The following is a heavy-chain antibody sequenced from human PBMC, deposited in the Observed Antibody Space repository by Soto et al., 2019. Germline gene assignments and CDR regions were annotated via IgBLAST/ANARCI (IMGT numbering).Heavy chain of an antibody. J-gene: IGHJ5*02. D-gene: IGHD6-13*01. CDR2: IWYDGSNK. CDR1: GFTFSSYG. CDR3: ASTAAGTNWFHX. Sequence: GGSLRLSCAASGFTFSSYGMHWVRQAPGKGLEGVAFIWYDGSNKYYGDSVKGRFTISRDNSNNALYLQMNSLRAEDTAVYYCASTAAGTNWFHXWGQGTLVTVSX. V-gene: IGHV3-33*01.